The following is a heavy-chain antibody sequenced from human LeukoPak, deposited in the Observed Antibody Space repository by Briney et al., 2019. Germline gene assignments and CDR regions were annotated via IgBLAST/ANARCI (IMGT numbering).Heavy chain of an antibody. CDR1: GGSISSYY. Sequence: SETLSLTCTVSGGSISSYYWSWIRQPPGKGLEWIGYIYNSGSPNYNPSLKSRVTMSVDTSKNQFSLKLSSVTAADTAVYDCAKDLYYYDTNAYYFDWFDPWGQGTLVTVSS. CDR3: AKDLYYYDTNAYYFDWFDP. D-gene: IGHD3-22*01. J-gene: IGHJ5*02. V-gene: IGHV4-59*01. CDR2: IYNSGSP.